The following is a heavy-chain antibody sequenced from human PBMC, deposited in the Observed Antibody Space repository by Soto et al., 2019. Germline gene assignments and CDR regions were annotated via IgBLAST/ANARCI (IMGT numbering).Heavy chain of an antibody. Sequence: PGGSLRLSCAASGFTVSSNYMSWVRQAPGKGLEWVSVIYSGGTTYYADSVKGRFTISRDNSKNTLFLQMNSLRAEDTAMYYCATRGGGGGFDFDYWGQGTLVTVYS. J-gene: IGHJ4*02. CDR2: IYSGGTT. CDR1: GFTVSSNY. CDR3: ATRGGGGGFDFDY. D-gene: IGHD3-16*01. V-gene: IGHV3-53*01.